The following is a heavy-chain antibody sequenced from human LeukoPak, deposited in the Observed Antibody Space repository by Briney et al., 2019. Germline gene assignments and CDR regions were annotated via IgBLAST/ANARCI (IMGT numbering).Heavy chain of an antibody. J-gene: IGHJ4*02. V-gene: IGHV4-39*01. CDR3: ARHCSIPVAFDY. CDR1: GGSISSGSYY. D-gene: IGHD6-19*01. CDR2: IYYSGNT. Sequence: SETLSLTCTVSGGSISSGSYYWGWIRQPPGKGLEWIGSIYYSGNTHYNPSLKSRVTISVDTSKNQFSLKLSSVTAADTAVYYCARHCSIPVAFDYWGQGTLVTVSS.